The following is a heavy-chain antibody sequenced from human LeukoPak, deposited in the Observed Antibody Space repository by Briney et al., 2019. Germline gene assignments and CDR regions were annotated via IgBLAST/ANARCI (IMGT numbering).Heavy chain of an antibody. D-gene: IGHD6-6*01. Sequence: GGSLRLSCAASGLTFSDVWMSWVRQAPGKGLEWVGRIKSKTDGETTDSAAPVKGRFIISRDDSKNTLYLQMNSLKTEDTGVYYCARQLAARPSPFDYWGQGTLVTVSS. J-gene: IGHJ4*02. CDR3: ARQLAARPSPFDY. CDR1: GLTFSDVW. V-gene: IGHV3-15*01. CDR2: IKSKTDGETT.